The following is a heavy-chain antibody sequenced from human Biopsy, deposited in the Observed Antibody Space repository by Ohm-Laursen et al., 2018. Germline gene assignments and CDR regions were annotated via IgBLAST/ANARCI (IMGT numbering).Heavy chain of an antibody. CDR3: ARDSRGGHLNTTLITGKNLDS. Sequence: SDTLSLTCTVSRDSISNYYWTWIRQSPGKGLECIGYIYYTGSTNYNPSVKSRVTISVDTSKNQFSLKLNSVTAADTAVYFCARDSRGGHLNTTLITGKNLDSWGQGILVTVSS. CDR2: IYYTGST. D-gene: IGHD1/OR15-1a*01. J-gene: IGHJ4*02. CDR1: RDSISNYY. V-gene: IGHV4-59*01.